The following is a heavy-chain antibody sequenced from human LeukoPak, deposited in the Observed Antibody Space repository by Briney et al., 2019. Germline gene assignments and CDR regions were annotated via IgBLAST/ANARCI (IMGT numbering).Heavy chain of an antibody. V-gene: IGHV1-2*02. J-gene: IGHJ4*02. Sequence: ASVKVSCKASGYTFTGYYMHWVRQAPGQGLEWMGWINPNSGGTNYAQKFQGRVTMTRDTSISTAYMELSRLRSDDTAVYYCARDLGYCSSTSCCTGLDYWGQGTLVTVSS. D-gene: IGHD2-2*02. CDR3: ARDLGYCSSTSCCTGLDY. CDR1: GYTFTGYY. CDR2: INPNSGGT.